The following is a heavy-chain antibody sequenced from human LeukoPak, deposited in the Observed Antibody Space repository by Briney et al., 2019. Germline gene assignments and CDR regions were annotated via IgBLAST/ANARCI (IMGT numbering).Heavy chain of an antibody. V-gene: IGHV4-34*01. CDR1: GGSFSGYY. D-gene: IGHD2-21*01. Sequence: KPSETLSLTCAVYGGSFSGYYWSWIRQPPGKGLEWIGEINHSGSTNYNPSLKSRVTISVDTSKNQFSLKLSSVTAADTAVYYCARRPLNLFRPDAFDIWGQGTMVTVSS. CDR3: ARRPLNLFRPDAFDI. J-gene: IGHJ3*02. CDR2: INHSGST.